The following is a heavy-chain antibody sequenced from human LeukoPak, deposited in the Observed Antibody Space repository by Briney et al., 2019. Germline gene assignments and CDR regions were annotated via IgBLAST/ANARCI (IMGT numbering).Heavy chain of an antibody. CDR2: IYTTGNT. CDR1: GFTVSSNS. V-gene: IGHV3-53*01. CDR3: ARRAGDYSHPYDY. J-gene: IGHJ4*02. Sequence: GGSLRLSCTVSGFTVSSNSMSWVRQAPGKGLEWVSFIYTTGNTHNSDSVKGRFTISRDSSENTLYLQMNSLRAEDTAVYYCARRAGDYSHPYDYWGQGTLVTVSS. D-gene: IGHD3-22*01.